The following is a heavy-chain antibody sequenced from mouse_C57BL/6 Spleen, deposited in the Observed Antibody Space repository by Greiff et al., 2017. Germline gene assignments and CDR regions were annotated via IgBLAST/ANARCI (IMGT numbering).Heavy chain of an antibody. Sequence: EVKLVESVAELVRPGASVKLSCTASGFNIKNTYMHWVKQRPEQGLEWIGRIDPANGNTKYAPKFQGKATITADTASNTAYLQLSSLTSEDTAIYYCARGGALLRWFAYWGQGTLVTVSA. J-gene: IGHJ3*01. V-gene: IGHV14-3*01. CDR1: GFNIKNTY. CDR3: ARGGALLRWFAY. D-gene: IGHD1-1*01. CDR2: IDPANGNT.